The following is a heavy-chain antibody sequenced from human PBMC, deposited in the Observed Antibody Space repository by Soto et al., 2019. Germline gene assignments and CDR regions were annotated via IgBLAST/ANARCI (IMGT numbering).Heavy chain of an antibody. D-gene: IGHD3-10*01. CDR2: ISAKNGHT. CDR3: ASWTDYYGAGSTAFDH. CDR1: GYTFTNYG. J-gene: IGHJ4*02. V-gene: IGHV1-18*01. Sequence: QVHLVQSGAEVKKPGASVKVSCKTSGYTFTNYGIIWVRQAPGQGLEWMGWISAKNGHTHYTQKVQGRVTMTTDTSTSTTYMELRSLRSDDTAVYYCASWTDYYGAGSTAFDHWGQGTLGTVSS.